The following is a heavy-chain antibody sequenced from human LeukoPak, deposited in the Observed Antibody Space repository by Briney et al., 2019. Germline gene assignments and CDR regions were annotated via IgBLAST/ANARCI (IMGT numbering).Heavy chain of an antibody. CDR2: IYYSGST. CDR1: GGSISSYY. CDR3: ARGNAFDT. J-gene: IGHJ3*02. V-gene: IGHV4-59*01. Sequence: SETLSLTCTVSGGSISSYYWSWIRQPPGKGLEWIGYIYYSGSTNYNPSLKSRVTISVDTSKNQFSLKLSSVTATDTAVYYRARGNAFDTWGQGTMVTVSS.